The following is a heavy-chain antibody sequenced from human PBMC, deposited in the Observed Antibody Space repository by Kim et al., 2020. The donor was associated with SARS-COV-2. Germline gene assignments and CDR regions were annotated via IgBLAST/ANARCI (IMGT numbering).Heavy chain of an antibody. CDR2: INHSGST. CDR1: GGSFSGYY. D-gene: IGHD3-16*02. Sequence: SETLSLTCAVYGGSFSGYYWSWIRQPPGKGLEWIGEINHSGSTNYNPSLKSRVTISVDTSKNQFSLKLSSVTAADTAVYYCARSEQFDYVWGSYRKRPFDYWGQGTLVTVSS. CDR3: ARSEQFDYVWGSYRKRPFDY. J-gene: IGHJ4*02. V-gene: IGHV4-34*01.